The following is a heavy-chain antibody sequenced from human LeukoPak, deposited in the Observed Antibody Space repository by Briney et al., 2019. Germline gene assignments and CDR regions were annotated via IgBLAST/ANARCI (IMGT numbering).Heavy chain of an antibody. CDR3: AKDLGYTSGWSDY. V-gene: IGHV3-23*01. Sequence: GSLRLSCAASGFIFGNYAMSWVRQAPGKGLEWVSGISGSGGSTYYADSVKGRFTISRDNSKNTLYLQMNSLRAEDTAVYYCAKDLGYTSGWSDYWGQGTLVTVSS. CDR2: ISGSGGST. D-gene: IGHD6-19*01. J-gene: IGHJ4*02. CDR1: GFIFGNYA.